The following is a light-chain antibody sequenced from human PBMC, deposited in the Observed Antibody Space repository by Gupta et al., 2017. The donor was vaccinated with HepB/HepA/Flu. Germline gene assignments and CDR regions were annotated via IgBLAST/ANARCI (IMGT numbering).Light chain of an antibody. CDR3: QQRYSPCT. Sequence: DIKMTQSPSSLSASVGDRVTITCRASQTISTCLNWYQHKPGKAPKLLIYATSKWQSGVPSRFSGSGSGTDFTLTISKLQHEDFAYYYCQQRYSPCTFGQGTTVEIK. CDR2: ATS. V-gene: IGKV1-39*01. J-gene: IGKJ2*02. CDR1: QTISTC.